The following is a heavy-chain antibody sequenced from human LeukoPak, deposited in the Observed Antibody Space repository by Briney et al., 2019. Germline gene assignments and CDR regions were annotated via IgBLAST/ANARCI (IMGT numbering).Heavy chain of an antibody. D-gene: IGHD6-13*01. V-gene: IGHV4-39*01. CDR2: IYYSGST. CDR1: GGSISSSSYY. J-gene: IGHJ5*02. Sequence: SETLSLTCTVSGGSISSSSYYWGWIRQPPGKGLGWFGGIYYSGSTYYNPSLKSRVTISVDTSKNQFSLKLSSVTAADTAVYYCARRVEQQLVRGLYNWFDPWGQGTLVTVSS. CDR3: ARRVEQQLVRGLYNWFDP.